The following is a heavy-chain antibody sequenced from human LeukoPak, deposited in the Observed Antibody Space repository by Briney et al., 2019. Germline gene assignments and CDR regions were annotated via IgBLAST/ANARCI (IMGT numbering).Heavy chain of an antibody. Sequence: PGGSLRLSCAASGFTFSTYAVTWVRQAPGQGLEWVSAISGNGRFIYYADSVKGRFTISRDNSKNMLYLQLNSLRAEDTAVYYCAKDYIAATSRTAYDIWGQGTMVTVSS. J-gene: IGHJ3*02. CDR3: AKDYIAATSRTAYDI. V-gene: IGHV3-23*01. CDR1: GFTFSTYA. D-gene: IGHD5-12*01. CDR2: ISGNGRFI.